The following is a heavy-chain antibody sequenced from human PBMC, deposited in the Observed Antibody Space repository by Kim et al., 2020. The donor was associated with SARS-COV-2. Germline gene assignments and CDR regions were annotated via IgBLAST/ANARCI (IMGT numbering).Heavy chain of an antibody. J-gene: IGHJ4*02. CDR2: T. CDR3: AERGIVGAIGY. Sequence: TTSADSAAGRFTISRDNTKNTLYLQMNSLRAEDTAVYYCAERGIVGAIGYWGQGTLVTVSS. D-gene: IGHD1-26*01. V-gene: IGHV3-23*01.